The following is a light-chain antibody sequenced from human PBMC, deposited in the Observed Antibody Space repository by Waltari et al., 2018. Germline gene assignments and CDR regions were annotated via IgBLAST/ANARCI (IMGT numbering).Light chain of an antibody. V-gene: IGLV2-14*03. CDR1: NRDLGGHNH. CDR2: DVN. CDR3: NSFTDSVTWV. J-gene: IGLJ3*02. Sequence: QSALTQPASVSGSPGESTTLSCTGTNRDLGGHNHVPGYQPHPGKAPKLMFHDVNQRPSGVSNRFSGSKSGTTASLTISGLQAEDEADYYCNSFTDSVTWVFGGGTKLTVL.